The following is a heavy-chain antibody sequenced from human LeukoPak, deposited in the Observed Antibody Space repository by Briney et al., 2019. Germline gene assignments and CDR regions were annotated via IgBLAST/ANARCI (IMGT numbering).Heavy chain of an antibody. D-gene: IGHD3-22*01. CDR3: ASGGYYYDSSGYYSGDY. V-gene: IGHV3-33*01. CDR2: IWYDGSNK. J-gene: IGHJ4*02. CDR1: GFTFSSYG. Sequence: GRSLRLSCAASGFTFSSYGMHWVRQAPGKGLEWVAVIWYDGSNKYYADSVKGRFTISRDNSKNTLYLQMNSLRAEDTAVYYCASGGYYYDSSGYYSGDYWGQGTLVTVSS.